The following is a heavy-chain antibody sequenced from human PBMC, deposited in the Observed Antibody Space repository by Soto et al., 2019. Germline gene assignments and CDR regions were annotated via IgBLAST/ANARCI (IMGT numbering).Heavy chain of an antibody. V-gene: IGHV3-21*01. Sequence: GGSLRLSCAASGFTFSSYSMNWVRQAPGKGLEWVSSISSSSSYIYYADSVKGRFTISRDNAKNSLYLQMNSLRAEDTAVYYCARVRLLWFGELALLSDFDYWGQGTLVTVSS. CDR2: ISSSSSYI. CDR3: ARVRLLWFGELALLSDFDY. J-gene: IGHJ4*02. CDR1: GFTFSSYS. D-gene: IGHD3-10*01.